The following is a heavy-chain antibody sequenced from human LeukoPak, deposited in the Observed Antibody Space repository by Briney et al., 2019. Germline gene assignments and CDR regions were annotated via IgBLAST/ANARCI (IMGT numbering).Heavy chain of an antibody. V-gene: IGHV3-48*01. CDR1: GFTFSSYS. Sequence: GGSLRLSCAASGFTFSSYSMNWVRQAPGKGLEWVSYISSSSSTIYYADSVKGRFTISRDNAKSSLYLQMNSLRAEDTAACHCARDRWYGGGYYYYMDVWGKGTTVTVSS. CDR2: ISSSSSTI. J-gene: IGHJ6*03. CDR3: ARDRWYGGGYYYYMDV. D-gene: IGHD2-15*01.